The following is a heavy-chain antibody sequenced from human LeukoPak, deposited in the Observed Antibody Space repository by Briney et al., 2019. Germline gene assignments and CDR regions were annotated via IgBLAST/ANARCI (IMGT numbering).Heavy chain of an antibody. J-gene: IGHJ4*02. Sequence: ASVKVSCKASGYTFTSYDINWVRQAPGQGLEWMGWISAYNGNTNYAQKLQGRVTMTTDTSTSTAYMELRSLRSDDTAVYYCARDLAVAGPVDYWGQGTLVTVSS. V-gene: IGHV1-18*01. CDR1: GYTFTSYD. D-gene: IGHD6-19*01. CDR2: ISAYNGNT. CDR3: ARDLAVAGPVDY.